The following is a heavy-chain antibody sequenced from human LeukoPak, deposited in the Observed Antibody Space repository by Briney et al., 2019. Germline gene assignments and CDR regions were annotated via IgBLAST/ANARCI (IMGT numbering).Heavy chain of an antibody. CDR3: ARDEANGSGSYYNPLMRY. V-gene: IGHV3-30*03. D-gene: IGHD3-10*01. Sequence: GGSLRLSCVASGFNFGHYGIRWVRQAPGKGPQWVAVISYDGNNTFYADSVKGRFTVFRDNSKNTVFLQMNNLRHEDTALYYCARDEANGSGSYYNPLMRYWGQGTLVTVSS. J-gene: IGHJ4*02. CDR1: GFNFGHYG. CDR2: ISYDGNNT.